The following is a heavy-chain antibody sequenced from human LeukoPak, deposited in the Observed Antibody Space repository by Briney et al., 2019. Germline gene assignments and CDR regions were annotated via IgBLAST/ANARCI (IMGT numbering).Heavy chain of an antibody. D-gene: IGHD4-17*01. CDR3: AKSPHYGDYYFDY. Sequence: GGSLRLSCAASGFTFSSYAMSWVRQAPGKGLEWVSAISGSGGSTYYADSVKGRFTITRDNSKNTLYLQMNSLRAEATAVYYCAKSPHYGDYYFDYWGQGTLVTVSS. CDR1: GFTFSSYA. V-gene: IGHV3-23*01. J-gene: IGHJ4*02. CDR2: ISGSGGST.